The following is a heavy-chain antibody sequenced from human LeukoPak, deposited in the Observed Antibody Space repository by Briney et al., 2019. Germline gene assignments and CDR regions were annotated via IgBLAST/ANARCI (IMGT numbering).Heavy chain of an antibody. CDR3: AREGYSYGIDY. D-gene: IGHD5-18*01. Sequence: SETLSLTCTVSGGSISSSSYYWGWIRQPPGKELEWIGSIYYSGSTYYNPSLKSRVTISVDTSKNQFSLKLSSVTAADTAVYYCAREGYSYGIDYWGQGTLVTVSS. V-gene: IGHV4-39*02. J-gene: IGHJ4*02. CDR1: GGSISSSSYY. CDR2: IYYSGST.